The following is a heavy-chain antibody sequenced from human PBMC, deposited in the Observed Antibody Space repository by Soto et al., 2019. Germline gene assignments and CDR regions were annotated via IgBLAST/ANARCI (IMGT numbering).Heavy chain of an antibody. J-gene: IGHJ6*02. Sequence: SIKVSCRASGGTFSSYAISWVRQAPGQVLGWMGGIIPIFGTANYAQKFQGRVTITADESTSTAYMELSSLRSEDTAVYYCASSSSPFYDFWSGSYYGMDVWGQGTTVTVSS. D-gene: IGHD3-3*01. CDR1: GGTFSSYA. V-gene: IGHV1-69*01. CDR3: ASSSSPFYDFWSGSYYGMDV. CDR2: IIPIFGTA.